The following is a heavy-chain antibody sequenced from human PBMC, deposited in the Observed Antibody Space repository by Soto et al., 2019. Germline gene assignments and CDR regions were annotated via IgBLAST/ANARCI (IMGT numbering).Heavy chain of an antibody. CDR2: IYWNDDK. J-gene: IGHJ5*02. Sequence: QITLKESGPTLVKPTQTLTLTCTFSGFSLSTSGVGVGWIRQPPGKALEWLALIYWNDDKRYSPSLKSRLTITKDTSKNQVVLTMTNMDPVDTATYYCAYADGPQQQNWFDPWGQGTLVTVSS. V-gene: IGHV2-5*01. CDR3: AYADGPQQQNWFDP. D-gene: IGHD6-13*01. CDR1: GFSLSTSGVG.